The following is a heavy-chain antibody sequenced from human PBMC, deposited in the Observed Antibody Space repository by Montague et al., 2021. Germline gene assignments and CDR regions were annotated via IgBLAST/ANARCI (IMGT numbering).Heavy chain of an antibody. CDR2: IKYDGSRT. Sequence: SLRLSCAASGFTFSNYWMHWVRQAPGKGLVWVSHIKYDGSRTGYADSVKGRFTISRDNAKNTLYLQMNSLRVDDTAVYYCARSVFAAALDSWGQGTLVTVSS. CDR1: GFTFSNYW. J-gene: IGHJ5*01. D-gene: IGHD6-25*01. V-gene: IGHV3-74*01. CDR3: ARSVFAAALDS.